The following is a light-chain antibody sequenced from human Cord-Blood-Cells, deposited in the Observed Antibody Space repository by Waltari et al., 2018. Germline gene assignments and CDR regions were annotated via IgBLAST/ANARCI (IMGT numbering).Light chain of an antibody. CDR3: QQSYSTLT. V-gene: IGKV1-39*01. J-gene: IGKJ4*01. CDR2: AAS. CDR1: QSISSY. Sequence: DIQMTQSPSSLSASVGDRVTITCRASQSISSYLNWYQQKPGKVPKLLIYAASSLQSGVPSRFSGSGSVTDFTLTISSLQPEDFATYYCQQSYSTLTFGGGTKVEIK.